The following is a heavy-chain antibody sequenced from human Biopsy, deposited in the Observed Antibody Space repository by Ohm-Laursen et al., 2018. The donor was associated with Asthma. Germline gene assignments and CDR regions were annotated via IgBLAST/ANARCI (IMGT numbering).Heavy chain of an antibody. J-gene: IGHJ4*02. D-gene: IGHD3-9*01. CDR1: GLTFSSYA. Sequence: SLRLSCAASGLTFSSYAMSRVRQAPGKGLEWVSAISGSGGSTYYADSVKGRFTISRDNSKNTLYLQMNSLRAEDTAVYYCAKDRDYDILTGPPGFDYWGQGTLVTVSS. CDR2: ISGSGGST. CDR3: AKDRDYDILTGPPGFDY. V-gene: IGHV3-23*01.